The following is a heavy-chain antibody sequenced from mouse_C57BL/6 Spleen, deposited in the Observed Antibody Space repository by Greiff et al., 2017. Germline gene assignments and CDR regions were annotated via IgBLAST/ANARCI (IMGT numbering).Heavy chain of an antibody. CDR3: AEGYSRLGAWCAY. CDR1: GYTFTSYW. Sequence: QVQLQQSGAELAKPGASVKLSCKASGYTFTSYWMHWVKQRPGQGLEWIGYINPSSGYTKYNQKFKDKATLTADKSSSTAYMQLSSLTYEDSAVYYCAEGYSRLGAWCAYWGQGTLVTVSA. CDR2: INPSSGYT. V-gene: IGHV1-7*01. D-gene: IGHD2-5*01. J-gene: IGHJ3*01.